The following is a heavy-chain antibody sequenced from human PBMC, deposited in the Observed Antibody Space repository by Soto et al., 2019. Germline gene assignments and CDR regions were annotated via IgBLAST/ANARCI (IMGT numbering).Heavy chain of an antibody. V-gene: IGHV4-34*01. D-gene: IGHD3-10*01. CDR3: ARSVRHNYYYGMDV. J-gene: IGHJ6*02. CDR2: INHSGST. Sequence: PSETLSLTCAVYGGSFSGYYWSWIRQPPGKGLEWIGEINHSGSTNYNPSLKSRVTISVDTSKNQFSLKLSSVTAADTAVYYCARSVRHNYYYGMDVWGQVTTVTVSS. CDR1: GGSFSGYY.